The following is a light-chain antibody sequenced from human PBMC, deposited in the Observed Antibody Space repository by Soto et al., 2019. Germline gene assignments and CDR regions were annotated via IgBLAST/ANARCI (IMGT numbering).Light chain of an antibody. Sequence: QSALTQSASVSGSPGQSITISCTGTGSVVGSYNLVSWYQQVPGKAPKLMVYEDTKRPSGVSNRFSGSKSGNSASLTISGLQAEDEADYDCCSYADSSRTLVFGGGTKVTVL. V-gene: IGLV2-23*01. CDR1: GSVVGSYNL. J-gene: IGLJ2*01. CDR3: CSYADSSRTLV. CDR2: EDT.